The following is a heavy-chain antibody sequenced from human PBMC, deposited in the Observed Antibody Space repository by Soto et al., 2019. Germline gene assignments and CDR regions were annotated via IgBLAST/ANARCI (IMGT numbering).Heavy chain of an antibody. CDR1: SGPSSSHN. J-gene: IGHJ6*02. V-gene: IGHV4-59*08. CDR2: VYYTGGT. Sequence: QVQLQQSGPGLVKPSETMSLTCTVSSGPSSSHNWGWIRQPPGRGLEWIGYVYYTGGTSYNPSLKSRVTISADTSTNHISLTLRCVTAADAAVYYCVRQGIGNLHGLVDGWGQGTTVSVSS. CDR3: VRQGIGNLHGLVDG. D-gene: IGHD1-1*01.